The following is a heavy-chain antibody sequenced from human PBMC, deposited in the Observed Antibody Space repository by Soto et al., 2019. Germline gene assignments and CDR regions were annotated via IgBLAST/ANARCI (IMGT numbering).Heavy chain of an antibody. CDR3: ARVGYETPPTYCSGGRCPTSSYYGMDV. J-gene: IGHJ6*01. V-gene: IGHV3-7*03. CDR1: GFAFSLHW. CDR2: TKPVGSEK. D-gene: IGHD2-15*01. Sequence: YLRPSVLPSGFAFSLHWITWVRLGPLTLLEWAAHTKPVGSEKSYVDSMKGRLTISRENAKNSVYLKMESLRAQDTAMYYCARVGYETPPTYCSGGRCPTSSYYGMDVWRQGTTDT.